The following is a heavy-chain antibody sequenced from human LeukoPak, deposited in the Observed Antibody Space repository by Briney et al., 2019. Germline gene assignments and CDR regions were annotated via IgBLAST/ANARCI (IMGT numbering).Heavy chain of an antibody. CDR3: ARDTSTTWYFYAFDI. CDR1: GGSFSGYY. Sequence: KPSETLSLTCAVYGGSFSGYYWSWIRQPPGKGLEWIGEINHSGSTNYNPSLKSRVTISVDTSKNQFSLKLSSVTAADTAVYYCARDTSTTWYFYAFDIWGQGTMVTVS. V-gene: IGHV4-34*01. CDR2: INHSGST. D-gene: IGHD6-13*01. J-gene: IGHJ3*02.